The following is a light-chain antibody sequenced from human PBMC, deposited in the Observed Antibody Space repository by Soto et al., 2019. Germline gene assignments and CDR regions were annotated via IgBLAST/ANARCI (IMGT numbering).Light chain of an antibody. CDR3: CSYAGSYTHV. Sequence: QSALTQPRSVSGSPGQSVTISCTGTSSDIGGYNYVSWYQQHPGKAPKLMIYDVIKRPSGVPDRFSGSKSGNTASLTIYGPQAEDEADYYWCSYAGSYTHVFGTGTKVTVL. J-gene: IGLJ1*01. CDR1: SSDIGGYNY. V-gene: IGLV2-11*01. CDR2: DVI.